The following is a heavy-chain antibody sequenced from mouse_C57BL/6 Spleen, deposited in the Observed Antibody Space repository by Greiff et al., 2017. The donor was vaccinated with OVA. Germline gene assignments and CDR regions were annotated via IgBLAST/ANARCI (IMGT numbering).Heavy chain of an antibody. CDR2: ISSGSSTI. J-gene: IGHJ3*01. Sequence: EVKVVESGGGLVKPGGSLKLSCAASGFTFSDYGMHWVRQAPEKGLEWVAYISSGSSTIYYADTVKGRFTISRDNAKNTLFLQMTSLRSEDTAMYYCAREGAYYYGSSWSAYWGQGTLVTVSA. D-gene: IGHD1-1*01. CDR1: GFTFSDYG. V-gene: IGHV5-17*01. CDR3: AREGAYYYGSSWSAY.